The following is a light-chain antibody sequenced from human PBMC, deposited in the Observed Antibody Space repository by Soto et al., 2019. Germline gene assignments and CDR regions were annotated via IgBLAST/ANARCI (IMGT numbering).Light chain of an antibody. V-gene: IGKV1-39*01. Sequence: DLQMTQSPSSLSASVGDRVTITCRASQSISSYLNWYQQKPGKAPKLLIYAASSLQSGVPSRFSGSGSGTDFTLSISSLQPEDVATYYCQQSYSTSWTFGQGTKVEIK. CDR3: QQSYSTSWT. J-gene: IGKJ1*01. CDR2: AAS. CDR1: QSISSY.